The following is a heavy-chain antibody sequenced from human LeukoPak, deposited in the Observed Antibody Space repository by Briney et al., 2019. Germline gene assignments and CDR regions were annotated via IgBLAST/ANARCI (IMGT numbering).Heavy chain of an antibody. CDR1: GYTFTGYY. CDR3: ARDPLPATAIRFWFDP. V-gene: IGHV1-2*02. CDR2: INPNSGGT. D-gene: IGHD2-2*02. Sequence: GASVKVSCKASGYTFTGYYMHWVRQAPGQGLEWMGWINPNSGGTNYAQKFQGRVTMTRDTSISTAYMELSRLRSDDTAVYYCARDPLPATAIRFWFDPWGQGTLVTVSS. J-gene: IGHJ5*02.